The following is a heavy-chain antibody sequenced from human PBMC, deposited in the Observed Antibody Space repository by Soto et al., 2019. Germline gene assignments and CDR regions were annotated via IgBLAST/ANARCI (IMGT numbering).Heavy chain of an antibody. CDR1: GFTFSSYD. D-gene: IGHD3-3*01. Sequence: QVQLVESGGGVVQPGRSLRLSCAASGFTFSSYDMHWVRQAPGKGLEWVAVISYDGSNKYYADSVKGRFTISRDNSKNTLYLQMNSLRAEDTAVYYCARGGRFLEWQYYGMDVWGQGTTVTVSS. CDR2: ISYDGSNK. V-gene: IGHV3-30-3*01. J-gene: IGHJ6*02. CDR3: ARGGRFLEWQYYGMDV.